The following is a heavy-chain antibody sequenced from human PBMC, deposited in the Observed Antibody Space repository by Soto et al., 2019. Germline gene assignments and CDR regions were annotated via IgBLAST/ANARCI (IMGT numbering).Heavy chain of an antibody. D-gene: IGHD2-2*01. J-gene: IGHJ5*02. CDR2: MNPNSGNT. CDR3: ARGSHYCISTSCYAGDWFDP. CDR1: GYTFTSYD. Sequence: ASVKVSCKASGYTFTSYDINWVRQATGQGLEWMGWMNPNSGNTGYAQKFQGRVTMTRNTSISTAYMELSSLRSEDTAVYYCARGSHYCISTSCYAGDWFDPWGQGTLVTVSS. V-gene: IGHV1-8*01.